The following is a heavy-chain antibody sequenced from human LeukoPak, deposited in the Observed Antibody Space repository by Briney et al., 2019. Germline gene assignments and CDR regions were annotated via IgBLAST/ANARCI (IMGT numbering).Heavy chain of an antibody. D-gene: IGHD1-26*01. CDR2: IKQDGSEK. J-gene: IGHJ4*02. V-gene: IGHV3-7*01. CDR3: SRLGGSYYHY. Sequence: GGSLRLSCAASGFTFGSYWMSSVRQAPGKGLEWVANIKQDGSEKYYVDSVKGRFTISRDNAKKSLYLQMNSLRAEDTAVYYCSRLGGSYYHYWGQGTLVTVSS. CDR1: GFTFGSYW.